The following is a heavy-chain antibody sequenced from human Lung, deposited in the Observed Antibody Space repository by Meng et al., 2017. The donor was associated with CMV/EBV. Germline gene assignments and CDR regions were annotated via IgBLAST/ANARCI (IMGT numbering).Heavy chain of an antibody. D-gene: IGHD1-26*01. CDR3: ARRQWDLRNALDI. V-gene: IGHV1-2*02. CDR2: INPNSGGA. Sequence: ASVKVSXKASGYTFTGYYIHWVRQAPGQGLEWMGSINPNSGGAKYAQKFQGRVTLTRDTSISTVYMELSRLKTDDTAVYYCARRQWDLRNALDIWGQGTEVTGSS. J-gene: IGHJ3*02. CDR1: GYTFTGYY.